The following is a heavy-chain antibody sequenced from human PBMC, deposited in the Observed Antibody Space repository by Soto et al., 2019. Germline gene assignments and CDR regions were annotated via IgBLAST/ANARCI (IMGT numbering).Heavy chain of an antibody. V-gene: IGHV3-21*01. Sequence: EVQLVESGGGLVKPGGSLRLSCAASGFTFSSYSMNWVRQAPGKGLEWVSSISSSSSYIYYADSVKGRFTISRDNAKNSLYLQMNSLRAEDTAVYYCARDTPKDYGDYWYFDLWGRGTLVTVSS. CDR2: ISSSSSYI. D-gene: IGHD4-17*01. CDR1: GFTFSSYS. J-gene: IGHJ2*01. CDR3: ARDTPKDYGDYWYFDL.